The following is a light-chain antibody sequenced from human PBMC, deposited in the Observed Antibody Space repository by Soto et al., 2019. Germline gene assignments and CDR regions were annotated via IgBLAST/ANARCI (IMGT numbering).Light chain of an antibody. Sequence: VVPQTPLSLCVTPGQPASISRKSTQSLLLGDGKTYLYWYLQKSGQPPQLLIYEGSNRFSGVPDRFSGSGSWTDFTLKLSRVEAGDVSVYYCEIRVRRPMVFSQGTRVEI. CDR1: QSLLLGDGKTY. J-gene: IGKJ5*01. CDR2: EGS. V-gene: IGKV2D-29*01. CDR3: EIRVRRPMV.